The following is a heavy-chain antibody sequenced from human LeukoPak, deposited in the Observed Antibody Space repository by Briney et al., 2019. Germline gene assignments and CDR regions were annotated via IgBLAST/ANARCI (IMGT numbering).Heavy chain of an antibody. CDR1: GFSFSTYG. V-gene: IGHV3-30*02. J-gene: IGHJ4*02. Sequence: GGSLRLSCAASGFSFSTYGMHWVRQAPGKGLEWVTFIQYDGSNKYYAESVKGRFTFSRDNSANTLYLQLNSLRVEDTAVYYYAKGSGWYLDYWGQGVPATVSS. D-gene: IGHD6-19*01. CDR2: IQYDGSNK. CDR3: AKGSGWYLDY.